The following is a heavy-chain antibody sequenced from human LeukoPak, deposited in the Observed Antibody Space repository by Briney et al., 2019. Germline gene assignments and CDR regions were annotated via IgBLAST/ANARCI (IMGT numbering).Heavy chain of an antibody. D-gene: IGHD3-10*01. Sequence: ASVKVSCKASGYTFTYRYLHWVRQAPGQALEWMGWITPFNGNTNYAQKFQDRVTITRDRSMSTAYMELSSLRSEDTAMYYCASDITMARGATIDYWGHGTLVTVSS. CDR1: GYTFTYRY. J-gene: IGHJ4*01. V-gene: IGHV1-45*02. CDR2: ITPFNGNT. CDR3: ASDITMARGATIDY.